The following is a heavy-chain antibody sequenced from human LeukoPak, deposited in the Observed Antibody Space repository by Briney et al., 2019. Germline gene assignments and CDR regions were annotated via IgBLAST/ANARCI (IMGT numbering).Heavy chain of an antibody. CDR1: GFAFNSYE. V-gene: IGHV3-48*03. Sequence: QAGGSLRLSCIASGFAFNSYEMNWVRHAPGEGLELVSYISSSGRIIHYADSVKGRFTISRDNAKNSLYLQMNSLRAEDTAVYYCARARYTNGWETLDYWGQGTLVTVSS. CDR2: ISSSGRII. CDR3: ARARYTNGWETLDY. J-gene: IGHJ4*02. D-gene: IGHD6-19*01.